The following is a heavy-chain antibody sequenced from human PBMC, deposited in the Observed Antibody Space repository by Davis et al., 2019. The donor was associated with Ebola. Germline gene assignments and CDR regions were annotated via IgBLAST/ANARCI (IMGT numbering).Heavy chain of an antibody. V-gene: IGHV3-74*01. CDR1: GFTFSSYW. CDR2: ISNDGSSA. D-gene: IGHD6-19*01. Sequence: PGGSLRLSCAASGFTFSSYWMHWVRQAPGKGLVWVSRISNDGSSAYYADSVKGRFTISRDNAKNTLYLQMNSLRAEDTAVYYCADSWLPTSYWGQGTLVTVSS. CDR3: ADSWLPTSY. J-gene: IGHJ4*02.